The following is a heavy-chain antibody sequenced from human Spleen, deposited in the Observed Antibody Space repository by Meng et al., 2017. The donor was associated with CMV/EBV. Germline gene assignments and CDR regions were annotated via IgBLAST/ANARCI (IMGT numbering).Heavy chain of an antibody. V-gene: IGHV1-2*02. J-gene: IGHJ4*02. CDR2: INPKSSGT. D-gene: IGHD3-3*01. CDR1: GYTFTGYY. Sequence: ASVKVSCKASGYTFTGYYIHWVRRAPGQGPEWMGWINPKSSGTHYSQKFQGRVTMTSDTSISTAYLHWADLEASDTAKYYCARHLLETMTSPYAYWGQGTPVTVSS. CDR3: ARHLLETMTSPYAY.